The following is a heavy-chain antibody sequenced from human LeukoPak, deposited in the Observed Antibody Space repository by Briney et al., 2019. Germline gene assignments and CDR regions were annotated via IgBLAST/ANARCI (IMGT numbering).Heavy chain of an antibody. V-gene: IGHV4-59*08. D-gene: IGHD6-19*01. CDR1: GGSMSSYY. Sequence: SETLSLTCNVSGGSMSSYYWSWIRQTPGKGLGWIGYIYYSGSTNNNPSLKSRVTISIDTSKNQFSLRLSSVTAADTAIYYCARRDSSVWYLDYWGQGTLVTVSS. J-gene: IGHJ4*02. CDR2: IYYSGST. CDR3: ARRDSSVWYLDY.